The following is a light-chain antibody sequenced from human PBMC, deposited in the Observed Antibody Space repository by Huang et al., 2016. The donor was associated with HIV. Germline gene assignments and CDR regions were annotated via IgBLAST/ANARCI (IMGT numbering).Light chain of an antibody. J-gene: IGKJ4*01. CDR2: KAS. Sequence: DIQMTQSPSTLSASVGDRGTITCRASQSISSWLDWYQQKPGKAPKLLIYKASNLESGVPSRLSGSGSGTEFTLTISSLQPDDFATYYCQQYNSYPLTFGGGTKVQIK. V-gene: IGKV1-5*03. CDR3: QQYNSYPLT. CDR1: QSISSW.